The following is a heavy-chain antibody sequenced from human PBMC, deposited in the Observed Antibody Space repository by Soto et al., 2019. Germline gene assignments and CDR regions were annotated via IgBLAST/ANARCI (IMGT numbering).Heavy chain of an antibody. CDR3: ARGPYYDLIWNYYYMDV. CDR1: GGSISGHY. D-gene: IGHD3-16*01. Sequence: QVQLQESGPGLVKPSETLSLSCSVFGGSISGHYWSWVRQTPGKGLEWIGYMYYSGSTNYNPSLKRRVTISVDTSKNHFSLRLTSVTAADTAVYYCARGPYYDLIWNYYYMDVWGKGTTVTVSS. V-gene: IGHV4-59*08. J-gene: IGHJ6*03. CDR2: MYYSGST.